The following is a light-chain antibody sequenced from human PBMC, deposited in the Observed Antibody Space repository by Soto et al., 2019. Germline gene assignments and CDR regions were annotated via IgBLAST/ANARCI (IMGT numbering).Light chain of an antibody. V-gene: IGLV1-40*01. J-gene: IGLJ3*02. CDR2: GNR. Sequence: QSVLTQPPSVSGAPGQRVTLSCTGNTSNLGAGYDVHWYQQLPGAAPKLVIFGNRNRPSGVPERFSGSKSGTSASLAITGLQAEDEADCYCQAYDYSLTASVFGGGTKLTVL. CDR1: TSNLGAGYD. CDR3: QAYDYSLTASV.